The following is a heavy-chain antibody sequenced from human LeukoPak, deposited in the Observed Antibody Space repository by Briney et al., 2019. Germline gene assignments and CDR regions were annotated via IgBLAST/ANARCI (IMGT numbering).Heavy chain of an antibody. D-gene: IGHD3-16*02. CDR1: GYTFTGYY. Sequence: GASVKVSCKASGYTFTGYYMHWVRQAPGQGLEWMGWINPNSGGTSYAQKFQGRVTMTRDTSISTAYMELSRLRSDDTAVYYCATAHYDYVWGSYRSSYYFDYWGQGTLVTVSS. CDR3: ATAHYDYVWGSYRSSYYFDY. CDR2: INPNSGGT. J-gene: IGHJ4*02. V-gene: IGHV1-2*02.